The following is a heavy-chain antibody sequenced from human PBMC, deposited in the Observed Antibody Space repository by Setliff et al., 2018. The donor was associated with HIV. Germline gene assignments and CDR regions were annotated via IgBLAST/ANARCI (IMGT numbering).Heavy chain of an antibody. CDR3: ARGTDFWSGSSNFDY. Sequence: ASVKVSCNAYGYTFTAYYMHWVRQAPGQGLEWMGWINPNSGGTNYAQKFRGRVTMTRDTSINTAHMYLSSLRSDDTAIYFCARGTDFWSGSSNFDYWGQGTQVTVS. CDR2: INPNSGGT. J-gene: IGHJ4*02. CDR1: GYTFTAYY. D-gene: IGHD3-3*01. V-gene: IGHV1-2*02.